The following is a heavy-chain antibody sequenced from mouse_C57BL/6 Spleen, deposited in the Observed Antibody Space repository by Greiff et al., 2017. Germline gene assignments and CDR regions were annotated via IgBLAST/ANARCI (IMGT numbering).Heavy chain of an antibody. CDR1: GFTFSSYA. CDR3: TREGGLDYYFDY. V-gene: IGHV5-9-1*02. J-gene: IGHJ2*01. Sequence: EVQRVESGEGLVKPGGSLKLSCAASGFTFSSYAMSWVRQTPEKRLEWVAYISSGGDYIYYADTVKGRFTISRDNARNTLYLQMSSLKSEDTAMYYCTREGGLDYYFDYWGQGTTLTVSS. CDR2: ISSGGDYI. D-gene: IGHD3-1*01.